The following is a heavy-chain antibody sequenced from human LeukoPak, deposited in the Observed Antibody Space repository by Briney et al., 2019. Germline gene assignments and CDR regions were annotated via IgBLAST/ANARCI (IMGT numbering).Heavy chain of an antibody. J-gene: IGHJ6*03. V-gene: IGHV4-59*12. CDR1: GGSISSYY. CDR3: ARDSYDFWSGYSHYYYMDV. CDR2: IYYSGST. Sequence: SETLSLTCTVSGGSISSYYWSWIRQPPGKGLEWIGYIYYSGSTNYNPSLKSRVTISVDTSKNQFSLKLSSVTAADTAVYYCARDSYDFWSGYSHYYYMDVWGKGTTVTVSS. D-gene: IGHD3-3*01.